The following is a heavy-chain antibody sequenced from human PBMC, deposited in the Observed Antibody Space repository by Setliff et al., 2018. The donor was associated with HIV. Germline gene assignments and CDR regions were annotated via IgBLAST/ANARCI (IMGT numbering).Heavy chain of an antibody. J-gene: IGHJ6*03. Sequence: SLKISCEGSGFIFSSFAMYWVRQVPGKGLEWVSGISWNSGMVAYADFVRGRFTISRDNGRKSLYLQMDSLTTEDTALYFCTKDGSLSGRYFYYMDVWGKGTTVTVSS. V-gene: IGHV3-9*01. CDR1: GFIFSSFA. CDR2: ISWNSGMV. CDR3: TKDGSLSGRYFYYMDV.